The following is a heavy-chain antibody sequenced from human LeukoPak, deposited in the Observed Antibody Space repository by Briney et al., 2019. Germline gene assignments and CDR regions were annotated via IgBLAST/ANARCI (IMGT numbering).Heavy chain of an antibody. V-gene: IGHV4-59*01. J-gene: IGHJ4*02. D-gene: IGHD2-15*01. CDR2: IYYSGST. CDR3: ARAHCSGGSCYPDY. Sequence: SETLSLTCTVSGGSISSYYWSWIRQPPGKGLEWIGYIYYSGSTYYNPSLKSRVTISVDTSKNQFSLKLSSVTAADTAVYYCARAHCSGGSCYPDYWGQGTLVTVSS. CDR1: GGSISSYY.